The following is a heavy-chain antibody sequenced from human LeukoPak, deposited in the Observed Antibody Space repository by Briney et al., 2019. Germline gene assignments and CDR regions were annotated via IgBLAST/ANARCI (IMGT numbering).Heavy chain of an antibody. Sequence: PRRSLRLSCAASGFTFSSYAMHWVRQAPGKGLGWVAVILYDGSNKYYADSVKGRFTISRDNSKNTLYLQMNSLRAEDTAVYYCARSPPIYYYDSSGYYYSPYYYGMDVRGQGTTVTVSS. CDR3: ARSPPIYYYDSSGYYYSPYYYGMDV. CDR2: ILYDGSNK. D-gene: IGHD3-22*01. J-gene: IGHJ6*02. CDR1: GFTFSSYA. V-gene: IGHV3-30-3*01.